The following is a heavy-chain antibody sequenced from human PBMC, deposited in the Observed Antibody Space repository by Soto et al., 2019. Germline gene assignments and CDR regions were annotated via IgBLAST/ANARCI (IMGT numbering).Heavy chain of an antibody. D-gene: IGHD6-13*01. Sequence: GESLKISCKGSGYSFTSYWIGWVRQMPGKGLEWMGIIYPGDSDTRYSPSFQGQVTISADKSISTAYLQWSSLKASDTAMYYCVRRPRIAPGAYYYGMDVWGQGTTVTVSS. V-gene: IGHV5-51*01. J-gene: IGHJ6*02. CDR1: GYSFTSYW. CDR3: VRRPRIAPGAYYYGMDV. CDR2: IYPGDSDT.